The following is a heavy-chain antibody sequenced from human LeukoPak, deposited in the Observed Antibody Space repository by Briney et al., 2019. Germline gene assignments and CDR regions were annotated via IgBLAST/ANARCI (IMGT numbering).Heavy chain of an antibody. Sequence: GRSLRLSCAASGVTVSSDGMIWYDGSNKYYGDSVKGRFTISRDNSKKTLYLQMNSLRVEDTAVYYCARGDGYNDAEYLQHWGQGTLVTVS. CDR1: GVTVSSDG. J-gene: IGHJ1*01. CDR3: ARGDGYNDAEYLQH. D-gene: IGHD5-24*01. CDR2: IWYDGSNK. V-gene: IGHV3-33*01.